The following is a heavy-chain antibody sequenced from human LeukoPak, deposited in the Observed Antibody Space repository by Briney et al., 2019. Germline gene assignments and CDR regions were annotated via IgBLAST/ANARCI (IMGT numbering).Heavy chain of an antibody. CDR2: ISYDGSNK. V-gene: IGHV3-30*18. CDR1: GFTFSSYG. J-gene: IGHJ6*02. D-gene: IGHD1-1*01. CDR3: AKEKAIATINYGLDV. Sequence: GRSLRLSCAASGFTFSSYGMHWVRQAPGKGLEWVAVISYDGSNKYYADSVKGRFTISRDNSKNTLYLQMNSLRGEDTAVYYCAKEKAIATINYGLDVWGQGTTVTVSS.